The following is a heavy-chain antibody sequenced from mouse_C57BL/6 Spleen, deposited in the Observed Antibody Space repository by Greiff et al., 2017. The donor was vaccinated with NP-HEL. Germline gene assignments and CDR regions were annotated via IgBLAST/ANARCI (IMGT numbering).Heavy chain of an antibody. CDR3: ARYGTTVVDYWYFDV. CDR1: GYTFTSYW. J-gene: IGHJ1*03. D-gene: IGHD1-1*01. Sequence: VKLQQPGAELVRPGSSVKLSCKASGYTFTSYWMDWVKQRPGQGLEWIGNIYPSDSETHYNQKFKDKATLTVDKSSSTAYMQLSSLTSEDSAVYYCARYGTTVVDYWYFDVWDTGTTDTVSS. CDR2: IYPSDSET. V-gene: IGHV1-61*01.